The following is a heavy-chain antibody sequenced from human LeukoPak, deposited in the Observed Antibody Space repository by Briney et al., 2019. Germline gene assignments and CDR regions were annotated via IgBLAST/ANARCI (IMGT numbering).Heavy chain of an antibody. CDR3: AKASSGSSSRPVDY. V-gene: IGHV3-43*02. CDR1: GFTFHDYA. J-gene: IGHJ4*02. D-gene: IGHD3-10*01. Sequence: GGSLRLSCVASGFTFHDYAMSWVRQVPGKGLEWVSLISGDGGSASYAGSVKGRFTISRDNSKNSLYLQMNSLRTEDTAFYYCAKASSGSSSRPVDYWGQGTLVTVSS. CDR2: ISGDGGSA.